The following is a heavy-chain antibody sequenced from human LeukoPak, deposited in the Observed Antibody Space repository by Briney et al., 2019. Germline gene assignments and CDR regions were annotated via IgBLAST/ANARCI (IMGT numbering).Heavy chain of an antibody. CDR3: AREYSSSPNNWFDP. CDR1: GGTFSSYA. V-gene: IGHV1-69*04. J-gene: IGHJ5*02. D-gene: IGHD6-6*01. Sequence: ASVKVSCKASGGTFSSYAISWVRQAPGQGLEWMGRIIPILGIANYAQKFQGRVTITTDESTSTAYMELSSLRSEDTAVYYCAREYSSSPNNWFDPWGQGTLVTVSS. CDR2: IIPILGIA.